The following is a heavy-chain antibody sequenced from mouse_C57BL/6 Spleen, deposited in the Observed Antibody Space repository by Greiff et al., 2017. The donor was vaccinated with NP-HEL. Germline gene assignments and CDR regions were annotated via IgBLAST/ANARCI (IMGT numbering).Heavy chain of an antibody. D-gene: IGHD1-1*01. Sequence: EVHLVESGPGLAKPSQTLSLTCSVTGYSITSDYWNWIRKFPGNKLEYMGYISYSGSTYYNPSLKSRISITRDTSKNQYYLQLNSVTTEDTATYYCARLNYGSSYIYAMDYWGQGTSVTVSS. CDR1: GYSITSDY. J-gene: IGHJ4*01. CDR3: ARLNYGSSYIYAMDY. V-gene: IGHV3-8*01. CDR2: ISYSGST.